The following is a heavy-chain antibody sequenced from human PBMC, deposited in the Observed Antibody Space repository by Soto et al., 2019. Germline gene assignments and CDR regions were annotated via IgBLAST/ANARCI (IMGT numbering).Heavy chain of an antibody. CDR2: ISYDGNIK. Sequence: QVQLVESGGGVVQPGRSLRLSCAASGFTFSNFGMQWVRQAPGKGLEWVASISYDGNIKYSADSVKGRFIISRDNSKNTLDLQRNRLRSEDTAVYYCARFWGPVTAAVDDYWGQGTLVTVSS. CDR3: ARFWGPVTAAVDDY. CDR1: GFTFSNFG. V-gene: IGHV3-30*03. J-gene: IGHJ4*02. D-gene: IGHD6-25*01.